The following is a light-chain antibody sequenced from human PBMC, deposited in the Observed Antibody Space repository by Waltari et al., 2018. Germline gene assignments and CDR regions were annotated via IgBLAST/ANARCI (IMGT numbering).Light chain of an antibody. J-gene: IGLJ3*02. CDR1: SSDVGGYNY. V-gene: IGLV2-14*03. CDR2: DVS. CDR3: ISYTSSSTWV. Sequence: QSALTQPASVSGSPGQSITISCTGTSSDVGGYNYVSWYQQHPGKAPKLIIYDVSNRPSGVSNRFSGSRSGNTASLTISGLRTEDEADYYCISYTSSSTWVFGGGTKLTVL.